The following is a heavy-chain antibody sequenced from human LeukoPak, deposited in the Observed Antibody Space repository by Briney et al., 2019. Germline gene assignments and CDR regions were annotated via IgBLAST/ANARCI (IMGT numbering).Heavy chain of an antibody. Sequence: SGPTLLQPTPTLTLTCTFFGFALSTSGVGVGWIRQPPGKALEWLALIYLDDDKRYRPSLKSSLTITSYTSKKPVLLLMTNVGPVDTATYYCAHRKGYCSGGNCYPHFDYWGQGTLVTVSS. CDR2: IYLDDDK. CDR1: GFALSTSGVG. D-gene: IGHD2-15*01. J-gene: IGHJ4*02. CDR3: AHRKGYCSGGNCYPHFDY. V-gene: IGHV2-5*02.